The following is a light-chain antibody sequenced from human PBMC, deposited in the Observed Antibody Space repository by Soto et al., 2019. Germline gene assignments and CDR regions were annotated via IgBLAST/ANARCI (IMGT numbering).Light chain of an antibody. CDR3: QQSYSTLRT. J-gene: IGKJ1*01. V-gene: IGKV1-39*01. CDR2: AAS. Sequence: DIRMTQSPSSLSASVGDRVTSACRASQSISNYLNWYQQKPGKAPKLLMYAASSLQSGVPSRFGGSGSGTDFTLTISSLQPEDFATYYCQQSYSTLRTFGQGTKVEIK. CDR1: QSISNY.